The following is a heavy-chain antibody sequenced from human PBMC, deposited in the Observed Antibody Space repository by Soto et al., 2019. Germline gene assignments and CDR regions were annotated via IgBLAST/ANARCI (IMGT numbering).Heavy chain of an antibody. CDR3: ARSIVVVTALDY. Sequence: QVQLVQSGAEGKKPGASVKVSCKASGYTFTSYAMHWVRQAPGQRLEWMGWINAGNGNTKYSQKFQGRVTITRDTSASTAYMERSSLRSEDTAVYYCARSIVVVTALDYWGQGTLVTVSS. CDR1: GYTFTSYA. CDR2: INAGNGNT. D-gene: IGHD2-21*02. V-gene: IGHV1-3*01. J-gene: IGHJ4*02.